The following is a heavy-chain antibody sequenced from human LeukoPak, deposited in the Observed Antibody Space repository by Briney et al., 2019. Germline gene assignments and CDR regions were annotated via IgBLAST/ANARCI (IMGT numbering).Heavy chain of an antibody. V-gene: IGHV4-4*02. CDR1: GGSINSSNW. Sequence: SGTLSLTCAVSGGSINSSNWWSWVRQPPGKGLEWIGEIYHSGSTNYNPSLKSRVTISVDKSKNQFSLKLSSVTAADTAVYYCARGPSHPYYYYGMDVWGQGTTVTVSS. J-gene: IGHJ6*02. CDR2: IYHSGST. CDR3: ARGPSHPYYYYGMDV.